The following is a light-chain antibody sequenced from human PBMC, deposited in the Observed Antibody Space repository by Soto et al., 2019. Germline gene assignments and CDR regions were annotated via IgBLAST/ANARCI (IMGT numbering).Light chain of an antibody. J-gene: IGLJ1*01. Sequence: QAVLTPPRPVSGAPGQSVTISCTGTSSDVGGYNYVSWYQQHPGKAPKLMIYDVSKRPSGVPDRFSGSKSGNTASLTISGLQAEDEADYYCCSYAGSYVFGTGTKVTVL. CDR1: SSDVGGYNY. CDR3: CSYAGSYV. V-gene: IGLV2-11*01. CDR2: DVS.